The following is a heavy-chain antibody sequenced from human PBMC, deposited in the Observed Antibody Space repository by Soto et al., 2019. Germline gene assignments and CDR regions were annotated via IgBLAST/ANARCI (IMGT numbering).Heavy chain of an antibody. Sequence: SVKVSCKASGGTFSSYAISWVRQAPGQGLEWMGGIIPIFGTANYAQKFQGRVTITADESTSTAYMELSSLRSEDTAVYYCARLTGTTAHWFDPWGQGTLVTVSS. D-gene: IGHD1-7*01. J-gene: IGHJ5*02. CDR1: GGTFSSYA. V-gene: IGHV1-69*13. CDR3: ARLTGTTAHWFDP. CDR2: IIPIFGTA.